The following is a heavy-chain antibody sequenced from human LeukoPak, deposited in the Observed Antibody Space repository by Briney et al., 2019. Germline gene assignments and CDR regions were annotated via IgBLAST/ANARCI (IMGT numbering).Heavy chain of an antibody. CDR1: GFTVSSNY. CDR2: IYSGGTT. J-gene: IGHJ4*02. D-gene: IGHD1-1*01. Sequence: PGGSLRLSCAVSGFTVSSNYMSRVRQAPGKGLEWVSVIYSGGTTYYADSVKGRFTNSRDNSKNTLYLQMNSLRAEDTAVYFCARGSASDTTYALGYWGQGTLVTVSS. CDR3: ARGSASDTTYALGY. V-gene: IGHV3-53*01.